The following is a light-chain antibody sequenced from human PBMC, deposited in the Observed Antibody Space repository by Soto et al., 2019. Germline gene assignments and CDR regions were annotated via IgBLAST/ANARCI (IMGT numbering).Light chain of an antibody. CDR1: SGYSNYK. V-gene: IGLV9-49*01. Sequence: QPVLTQPPSASASLGASVTLTCTLSSGYSNYKVDWYQQRPGKGPRFVMRVGTGGIVGSKGGGIPDRLSVLGSGLNRYLTFKSIQEEDGSDYHCGADHGSGSNFVSYVFGTGTKVTVL. CDR2: VGTGGIVG. J-gene: IGLJ1*01. CDR3: GADHGSGSNFVSYV.